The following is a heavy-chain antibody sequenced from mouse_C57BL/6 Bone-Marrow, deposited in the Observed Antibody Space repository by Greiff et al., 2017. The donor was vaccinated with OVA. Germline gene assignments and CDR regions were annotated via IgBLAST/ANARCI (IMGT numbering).Heavy chain of an antibody. CDR1: GYTFTSYW. D-gene: IGHD1-1*01. V-gene: IGHV1-50*01. CDR3: ARRDYYGSDY. Sequence: QVHVKQPGAELVKPGASVKLSCKASGYTFTSYWMQWVKQRPGQGLEWIGEIDPSDSYTNYNQKFKGKATLTVDTSSSTAYMQLSSLTSEDSAVYYCARRDYYGSDYWGQGTTLTVSS. CDR2: IDPSDSYT. J-gene: IGHJ2*01.